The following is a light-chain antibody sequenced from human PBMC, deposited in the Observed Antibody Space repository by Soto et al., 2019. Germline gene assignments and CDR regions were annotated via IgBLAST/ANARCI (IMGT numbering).Light chain of an antibody. CDR2: DVT. CDR1: SNEVGGFNY. J-gene: IGLJ1*01. V-gene: IGLV2-14*03. Sequence: VLTQPASVAGSPGPSIPISCTGTSNEVGGFNYVSWYQQHPCKAPKLMIYDVTNRPSGVSYRFSGSKSGNTASLTISGLQAEDEADYYCNSYTSSSTYVFGTGTKVTVL. CDR3: NSYTSSSTYV.